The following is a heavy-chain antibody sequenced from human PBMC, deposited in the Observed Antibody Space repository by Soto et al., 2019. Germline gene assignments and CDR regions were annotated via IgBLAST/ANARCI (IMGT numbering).Heavy chain of an antibody. V-gene: IGHV4-4*07. CDR2: IFPNGNT. Sequence: SETLSLTCTVSRGYVNTFHWSWVRQPAGKGLEWIGRIFPNGNTDYSPSLKSRVTLSVDTSKNQFSLRLTSVTAADTAMYYCAKKGYYASGRINLFDSWGQGTLVTVSS. J-gene: IGHJ4*02. CDR3: AKKGYYASGRINLFDS. D-gene: IGHD3-10*01. CDR1: RGYVNTFH.